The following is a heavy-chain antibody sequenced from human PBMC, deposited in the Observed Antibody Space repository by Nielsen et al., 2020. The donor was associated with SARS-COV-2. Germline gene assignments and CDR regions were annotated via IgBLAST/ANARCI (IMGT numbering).Heavy chain of an antibody. D-gene: IGHD7-27*01. CDR2: IYNSGST. J-gene: IGHJ3*02. CDR3: ATRTGGALYDAFDI. V-gene: IGHV4-30-2*01. Sequence: SETLSLTCGVSGGSINSSSYSWSWIRQPPGKGLEWIGYIYNSGSTDYNPSLKSRVIISVDRPMTQFSLKLRSVTAADTAVYYCATRTGGALYDAFDIWGQGTMVTVSS. CDR1: GGSINSSSYS.